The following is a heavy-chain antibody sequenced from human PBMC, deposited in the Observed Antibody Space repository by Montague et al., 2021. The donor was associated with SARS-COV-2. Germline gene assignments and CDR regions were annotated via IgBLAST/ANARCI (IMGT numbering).Heavy chain of an antibody. D-gene: IGHD6-19*01. J-gene: IGHJ4*02. CDR3: ARETYTSGWFQQFDY. CDR1: GGSISSSNHY. V-gene: IGHV4-39*01. Sequence: SETRSLTCTVSGGSISSSNHYWGWIRQPPGKGLEWIGSIYYSGTTYYNPSLQSRVTISVDTSKKQFSLKLSSVTAADTAVYYCARETYTSGWFQQFDYWGQGTLVTVSS. CDR2: IYYSGTT.